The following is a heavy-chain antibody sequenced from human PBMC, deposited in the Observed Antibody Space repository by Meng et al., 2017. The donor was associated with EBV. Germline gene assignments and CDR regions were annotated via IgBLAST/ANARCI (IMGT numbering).Heavy chain of an antibody. CDR2: LIPMSGAP. Sequence: GLLRRAGVGVKKAGSPWKVSCRTSGGTFRSDAVSWVRQAPGQGLEWMGGLIPMSGAPHYAQKFQDRVTIIADESTSTHSMELNNLRFEDTAMYYCASESGRGFTPDYWGQGTLVTVSS. CDR1: GGTFRSDA. V-gene: IGHV1-69*01. CDR3: ASESGRGFTPDY. D-gene: IGHD3-10*01. J-gene: IGHJ4*02.